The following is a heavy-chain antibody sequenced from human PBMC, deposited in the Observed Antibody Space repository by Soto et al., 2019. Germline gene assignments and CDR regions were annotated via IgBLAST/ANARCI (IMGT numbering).Heavy chain of an antibody. J-gene: IGHJ3*02. D-gene: IGHD1-20*01. V-gene: IGHV3-23*01. CDR2: ISGSGGST. CDR3: AKDHPYNWNDVVGAFDI. Sequence: PGGSLRLSCAASGFTFSSYAMSWVRQAPGKGLEWVSAISGSGGSTYYADSVKGRFTISRDNSKNTLYLQMNSLRAEDTAVYYCAKDHPYNWNDVVGAFDIWGKGTMVTASS. CDR1: GFTFSSYA.